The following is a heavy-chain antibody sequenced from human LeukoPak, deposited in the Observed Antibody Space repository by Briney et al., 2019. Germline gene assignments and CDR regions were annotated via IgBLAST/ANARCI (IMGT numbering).Heavy chain of an antibody. CDR3: ARDWVYKIDY. CDR1: GFTFSSYV. V-gene: IGHV3-74*01. J-gene: IGHJ4*02. D-gene: IGHD5-24*01. CDR2: ISHDGII. Sequence: QPGGSLRLSCETAGFTFSSYVMHWVRRTPGKGLVWVSRISHDGIISYADSVKGRFTISRDNAKNTLILQMNSQRVEDTAVYYCARDWVYKIDYWGRGTLVTVSS.